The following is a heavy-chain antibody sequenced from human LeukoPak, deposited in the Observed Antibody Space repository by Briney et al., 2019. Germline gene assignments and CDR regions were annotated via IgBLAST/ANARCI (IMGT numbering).Heavy chain of an antibody. V-gene: IGHV3-30*04. Sequence: GGSLRLSCAASGFTFGSYSMHWVRQAPGKGLEWVAVISHDGRNTYYAKSVKGRFTISRDDSKNTLYLQMNSLRADDTAVYYCARNSVTTGCYFDYWGQGTLVTVSS. CDR1: GFTFGSYS. D-gene: IGHD4-17*01. J-gene: IGHJ4*02. CDR3: ARNSVTTGCYFDY. CDR2: ISHDGRNT.